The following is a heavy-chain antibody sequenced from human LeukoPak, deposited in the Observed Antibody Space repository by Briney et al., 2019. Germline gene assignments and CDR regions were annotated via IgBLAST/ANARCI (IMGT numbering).Heavy chain of an antibody. CDR1: GFTFSSYA. CDR2: ISGSGGST. D-gene: IGHD4-23*01. J-gene: IGHJ4*02. V-gene: IGHV3-23*01. Sequence: GGSLRLSCAASGFTFSSYAMSWVRQAPGKGLEWVSAISGSGGSTYYADSVKGRFTISRDNSKNTLYLQMNSLRAEDTAVYYCARRGVLADYGGVTFDYWGQGTLVTVTS. CDR3: ARRGVLADYGGVTFDY.